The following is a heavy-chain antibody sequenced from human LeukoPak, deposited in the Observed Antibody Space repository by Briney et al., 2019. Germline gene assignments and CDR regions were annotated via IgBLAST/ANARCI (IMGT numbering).Heavy chain of an antibody. J-gene: IGHJ5*02. V-gene: IGHV3-7*05. Sequence: GGSLRLSYAASGFTISNYWMNWVRQAPGKGLEWVANIKPDGSEKFYVDSVKGRFTISRDSAKNSLYLQMNSLRAEDTAVYYCARGIDSWGQGTLVTVSS. D-gene: IGHD1-26*01. CDR1: GFTISNYW. CDR3: ARGIDS. CDR2: IKPDGSEK.